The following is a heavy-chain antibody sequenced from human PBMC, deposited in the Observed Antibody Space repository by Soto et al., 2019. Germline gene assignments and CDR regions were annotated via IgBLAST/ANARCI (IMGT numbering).Heavy chain of an antibody. D-gene: IGHD1-26*01. J-gene: IGHJ4*02. Sequence: PGGSLRLSCAASGSTFSHAWMSWVRQVPGKGLEWVARVKSKAAGGTTDYAAPVKGRFTVSRDNSKNTLSLQMNNLRAEDTGVNYCARSRAGGTWEQYPSFYFDYWGQGALVTVSS. V-gene: IGHV3-15*01. CDR2: VKSKAAGGTT. CDR1: GSTFSHAW. CDR3: ARSRAGGTWEQYPSFYFDY.